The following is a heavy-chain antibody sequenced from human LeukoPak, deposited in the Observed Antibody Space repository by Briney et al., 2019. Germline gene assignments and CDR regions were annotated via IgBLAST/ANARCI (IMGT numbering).Heavy chain of an antibody. V-gene: IGHV3-53*01. J-gene: IGHJ3*02. D-gene: IGHD1-26*01. CDR2: IYSGGST. CDR3: ARGVGQDAFDI. Sequence: GGSLRLSCVVSGFTFSSYAMSWVRQAPGKGLEWVSVIYSGGSTYYADSVKGRFTFSKDNSRNTLYLQMTDLRVEDTAVYYCARGVGQDAFDIWGQGTMVTVSS. CDR1: GFTFSSYA.